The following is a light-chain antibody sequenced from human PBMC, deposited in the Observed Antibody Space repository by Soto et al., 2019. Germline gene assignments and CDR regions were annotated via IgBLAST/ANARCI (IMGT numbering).Light chain of an antibody. J-gene: IGKJ5*01. Sequence: DIQMTHSPSALAASIGCRCNITCRASQSISIWLAWYQQKPGKAPKLLVYAASSLESGVPSSFSGSGSGTEFTLTISSLKTDDFAVYYCQQRSNWPPITFGQGTRLEIK. CDR3: QQRSNWPPIT. V-gene: IGKV1-5*03. CDR1: QSISIW. CDR2: AAS.